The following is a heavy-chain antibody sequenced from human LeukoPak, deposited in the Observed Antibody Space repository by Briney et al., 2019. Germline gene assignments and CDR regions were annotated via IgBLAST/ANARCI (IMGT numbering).Heavy chain of an antibody. V-gene: IGHV3-72*01. Sequence: GGSLRLSCAASRFTFSDHYMDWVRQAPGKGLEWVGRSRNRAKSYTTDYAASVRGRFTISRDDSQNSLYLQMRGLKTEDTAVYHCVRVVYTSDWHFDYWGQGTLVTVSS. CDR3: VRVVYTSDWHFDY. CDR2: SRNRAKSYTT. D-gene: IGHD6-19*01. CDR1: RFTFSDHY. J-gene: IGHJ4*02.